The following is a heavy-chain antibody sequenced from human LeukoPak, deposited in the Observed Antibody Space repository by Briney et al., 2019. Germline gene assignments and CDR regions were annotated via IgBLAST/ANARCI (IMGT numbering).Heavy chain of an antibody. J-gene: IGHJ6*03. Sequence: GGSLRLSCAASGFTFDDYAMHWVRQAPGKGLEWVSLISWDGGSTYYADSVKGRFTISRDNSKNSLYLQMNSLRAEDTALYYCAKEAYDFWSGYYYYYMDAWGKGTTVTVSS. CDR3: AKEAYDFWSGYYYYYMDA. V-gene: IGHV3-43D*03. CDR1: GFTFDDYA. CDR2: ISWDGGST. D-gene: IGHD3-3*01.